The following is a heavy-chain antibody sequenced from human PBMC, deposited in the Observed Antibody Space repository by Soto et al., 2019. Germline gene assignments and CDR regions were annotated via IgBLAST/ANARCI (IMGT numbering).Heavy chain of an antibody. CDR3: AKSGEGFDY. J-gene: IGHJ4*02. V-gene: IGHV3-30*18. CDR1: GFLFSNYA. D-gene: IGHD4-17*01. Sequence: PGGSLRLSRAASGFLFSNYAMNWVRQAPGKGLEWVAVISYDGSNKYYADSVKGRFTISRDNSKNTLYLQMNSLRAEDTAVYYCAKSGEGFDYWGQGTLVTVSS. CDR2: ISYDGSNK.